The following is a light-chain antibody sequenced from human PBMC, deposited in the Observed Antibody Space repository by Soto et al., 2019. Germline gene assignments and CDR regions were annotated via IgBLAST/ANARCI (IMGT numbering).Light chain of an antibody. J-gene: IGKJ5*01. CDR2: GAS. CDR3: QQRSNWQIT. CDR1: QSVITN. V-gene: IGKV3-15*01. Sequence: EIVMTQSPATLSVSPGERATLSCRASQSVITNLAWYQQKPGQAPRLLIYGASTRAAIIPARFRGSGSGTDFTLTISSLEPDDFAVYYCQQRSNWQITFGQGTRLEI.